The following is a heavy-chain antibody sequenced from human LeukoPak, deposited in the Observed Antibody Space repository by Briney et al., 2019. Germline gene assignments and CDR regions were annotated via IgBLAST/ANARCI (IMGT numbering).Heavy chain of an antibody. V-gene: IGHV3-30-3*01. CDR3: ARDGDYADAFDI. CDR1: GFTFSSYA. D-gene: IGHD4-17*01. CDR2: ISYDGSNK. Sequence: GGSLRLSCAASGFTFSSYAMHWVRQAPGKGLEWVAVISYDGSNKYYADSVKGRFTISRDNSKNTLFLQMNSLRAEDTAVYYCARDGDYADAFDIWGQGTMVTVSS. J-gene: IGHJ3*02.